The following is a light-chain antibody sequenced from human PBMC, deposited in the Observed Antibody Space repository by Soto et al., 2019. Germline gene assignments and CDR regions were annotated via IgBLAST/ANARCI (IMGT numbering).Light chain of an antibody. Sequence: EIVLTQSPGTLSLSPGEGATLSCRASQSINSFLAWYQQRRGQAPRLLIHGASNRATGIPDRFSGSGSGPDFTLTISRLEPEDFAVYYCQQRSNWPPTFGQGTRLEIK. J-gene: IGKJ5*01. V-gene: IGKV3-11*01. CDR3: QQRSNWPPT. CDR2: GAS. CDR1: QSINSF.